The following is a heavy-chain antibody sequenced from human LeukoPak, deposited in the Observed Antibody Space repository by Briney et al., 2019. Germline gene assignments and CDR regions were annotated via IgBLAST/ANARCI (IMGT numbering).Heavy chain of an antibody. D-gene: IGHD1/OR15-1a*01. Sequence: PGGSLRLSCAASGFTFSSYAMSWVRQAPGKGLDWVSAISGSGAGTYFADSVKGRFTISRDNSKNTLYLQMNSLRAEDTAVYFCAKETTYGGANYYYYYMDVWGKGTTVTVSS. CDR2: ISGSGAGT. CDR3: AKETTYGGANYYYYYMDV. V-gene: IGHV3-23*01. J-gene: IGHJ6*03. CDR1: GFTFSSYA.